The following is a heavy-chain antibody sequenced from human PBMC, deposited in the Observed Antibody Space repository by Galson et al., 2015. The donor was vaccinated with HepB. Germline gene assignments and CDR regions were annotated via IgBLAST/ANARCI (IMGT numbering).Heavy chain of an antibody. J-gene: IGHJ4*02. Sequence: SLRLSCAASGFTFSNAWMSWVRQTPGKGLEWVGRIKSNTDGGTTDYAAPVRGRFTISRDDSRNTLYLQMNSLKFEDTAVYYCTTEYGGSSREFDYWGQGTLVTVSS. CDR2: IKSNTDGGTT. D-gene: IGHD2-15*01. V-gene: IGHV3-15*01. CDR1: GFTFSNAW. CDR3: TTEYGGSSREFDY.